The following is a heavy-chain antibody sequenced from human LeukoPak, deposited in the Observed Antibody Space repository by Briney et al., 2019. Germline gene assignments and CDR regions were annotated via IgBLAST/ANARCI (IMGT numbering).Heavy chain of an antibody. CDR2: IKQDGSEK. CDR3: ARLDY. V-gene: IGHV3-7*01. CDR1: GFTFSSSW. J-gene: IGHJ4*02. Sequence: GGSLRLSCAASGFTFSSSWMNWVRQAPGKGLEWVANIKQDGSEKYYVDSVKGRFTISRDNAKNSLYLQMNTLRGEDSGVYYCARLDYWGQGTLVTVSS.